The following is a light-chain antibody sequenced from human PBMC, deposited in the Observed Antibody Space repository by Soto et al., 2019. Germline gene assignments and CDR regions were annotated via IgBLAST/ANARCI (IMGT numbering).Light chain of an antibody. V-gene: IGKV3-20*01. CDR1: HSIASH. J-gene: IGKJ4*01. CDR3: QQYGSSLLLT. CDR2: DAS. Sequence: EIVLTQSPGTLSLSPGERATLSCRASHSIASHLAWYQQKPGQAPRLLIHDASSRATGIPARFSGSGSGTDFTLTISRLEPEDFAVYYCQQYGSSLLLTFGGGTKVDIK.